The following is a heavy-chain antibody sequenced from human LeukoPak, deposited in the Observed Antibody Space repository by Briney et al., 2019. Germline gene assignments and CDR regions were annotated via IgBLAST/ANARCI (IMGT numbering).Heavy chain of an antibody. CDR1: GGSISSYY. Sequence: PSETLSLTCTVSGGSISSYYWSWIRQPPGKGLEWIGYIYYSGSTNYNPSLKSRVTISVDTSKNQFSLKLSSVTAADTAVYYCARLGEAYYFDYWGQGTLVTVSS. D-gene: IGHD2-21*01. CDR3: ARLGEAYYFDY. CDR2: IYYSGST. V-gene: IGHV4-59*01. J-gene: IGHJ4*02.